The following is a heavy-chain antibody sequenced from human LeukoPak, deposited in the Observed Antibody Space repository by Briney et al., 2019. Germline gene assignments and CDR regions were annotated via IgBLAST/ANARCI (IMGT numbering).Heavy chain of an antibody. Sequence: GASVKVSCKASGNTXNKHDLNWVRQAPGQGLEWMGWISGYNGNANYAQKFQGRVTMTTDTSTSTAYMELRSLRSDDTAFYYCARGSGVVDLLSWFDPWGQGTLVTVSS. CDR1: GNTXNKHD. V-gene: IGHV1-18*01. CDR2: ISGYNGNA. CDR3: ARGSGVVDLLSWFDP. D-gene: IGHD3-3*01. J-gene: IGHJ5*02.